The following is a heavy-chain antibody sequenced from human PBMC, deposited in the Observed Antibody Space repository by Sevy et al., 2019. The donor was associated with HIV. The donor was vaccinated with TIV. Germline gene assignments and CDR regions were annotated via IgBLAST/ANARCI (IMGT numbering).Heavy chain of an antibody. V-gene: IGHV3-23*01. CDR3: AKDTAGWLRSTFDY. Sequence: GGSLRLSCVVSGFTSRSYAMSWVRQAPGKGLEWVSGISGGGESTDYADYVKGRFSISRDNSKNTLYMRMNSLRVEDTAVYYCAKDTAGWLRSTFDYWGQGTLVTVSS. D-gene: IGHD5-12*01. J-gene: IGHJ4*02. CDR2: ISGGGEST. CDR1: GFTSRSYA.